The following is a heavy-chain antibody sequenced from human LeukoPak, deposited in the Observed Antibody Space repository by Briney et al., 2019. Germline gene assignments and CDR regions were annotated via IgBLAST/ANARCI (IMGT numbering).Heavy chain of an antibody. CDR3: ARESRATVTTSAFDI. J-gene: IGHJ3*02. V-gene: IGHV3-7*01. D-gene: IGHD4-17*01. Sequence: GGSLRLSCAASGFTFSSYWMSWVRQAPGKGLEWVANIKQDGSEKYYVDSVKGRFTISRDNAKNSLYLQMKSLRAEDTVVYYCARESRATVTTSAFDIWGQGTMVTVSS. CDR2: IKQDGSEK. CDR1: GFTFSSYW.